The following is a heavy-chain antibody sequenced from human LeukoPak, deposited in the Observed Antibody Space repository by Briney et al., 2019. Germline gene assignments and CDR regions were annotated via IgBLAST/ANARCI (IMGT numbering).Heavy chain of an antibody. V-gene: IGHV3-74*01. Sequence: GGSLRLSCAASGFTLSNYWTHWVRQAPGKGLVWVSRIKSDGTNTNYADSVRGRSTLSRDNAKSTVYLQMNSLRVEDTAIYYCARDLLRGLDSWGQGILVTVSS. J-gene: IGHJ4*02. CDR3: ARDLLRGLDS. D-gene: IGHD3-10*01. CDR1: GFTLSNYW. CDR2: IKSDGTNT.